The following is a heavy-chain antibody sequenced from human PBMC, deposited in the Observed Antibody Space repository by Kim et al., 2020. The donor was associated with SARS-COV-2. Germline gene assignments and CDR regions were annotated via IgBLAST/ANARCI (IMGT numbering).Heavy chain of an antibody. D-gene: IGHD3-16*02. CDR1: GFTFSDYY. V-gene: IGHV3-11*05. Sequence: GGSLRPSCAASGFTFSDYYMSWIRQAPGKGLEWVSYISSSSYTNYADSVKGRFTISRDNAKNPLYLQMNSLKAEDTAVYYCARVGYDYVWGSYRDYYYYYDMDVWGQGTTVTVSS. J-gene: IGHJ6*02. CDR2: ISSSSYT. CDR3: ARVGYDYVWGSYRDYYYYYDMDV.